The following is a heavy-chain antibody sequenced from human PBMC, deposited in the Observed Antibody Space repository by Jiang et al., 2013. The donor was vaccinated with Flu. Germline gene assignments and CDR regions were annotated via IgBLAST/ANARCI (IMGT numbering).Heavy chain of an antibody. CDR3: AKDSGWMGSSWYVSY. D-gene: IGHD6-13*01. V-gene: IGHV3-30*02. CDR2: IRYDGSNK. CDR1: GFTFSSYG. Sequence: QLVESGGGVVQPGGSLRLSCAASGFTFSSYGMHWVRQAPGKGLEWVAFIRYDGSNKYYADSVKGRFTISRDNSKNTLYLQMNSLRAEDTAVYYCAKDSGWMGSSWYVSYWGQGTLVTVSS. J-gene: IGHJ4*02.